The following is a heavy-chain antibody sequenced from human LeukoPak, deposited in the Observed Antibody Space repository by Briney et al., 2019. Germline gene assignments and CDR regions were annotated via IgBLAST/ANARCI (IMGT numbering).Heavy chain of an antibody. D-gene: IGHD6-6*01. CDR1: GFTFSSYA. V-gene: IGHV3-23*01. CDR3: AKGQLVRGEFDY. Sequence: GGSLRLSCAASGFTFSSYAMSWVRQAPGKGLEWVSAISGSGGSTYYADSVKGRFPISRDNSKNTLYLQMNSLRAEDTAVYYCAKGQLVRGEFDYWGQGTLVTVSS. J-gene: IGHJ4*02. CDR2: ISGSGGST.